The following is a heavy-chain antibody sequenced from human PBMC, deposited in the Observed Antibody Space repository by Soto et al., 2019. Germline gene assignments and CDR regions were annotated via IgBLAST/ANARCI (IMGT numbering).Heavy chain of an antibody. J-gene: IGHJ4*02. V-gene: IGHV4-34*01. CDR2: INHSGST. CDR3: VRQRYSTVWARIDY. CDR1: GGSFSGYD. Sequence: SETLSLTCAVYGGSFSGYDWTWIRQPPGTGLEWIGEINHSGSTNYNPSLKSRVTISVDTSKNQFSLKLTSVTAADTAVYYCVRQRYSTVWARIDYWGQGTQVTVSS. D-gene: IGHD3-16*02.